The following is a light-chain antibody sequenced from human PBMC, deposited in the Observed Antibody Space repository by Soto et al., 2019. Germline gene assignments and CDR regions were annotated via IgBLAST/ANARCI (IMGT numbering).Light chain of an antibody. J-gene: IGKJ4*01. V-gene: IGKV3-20*01. CDR1: QSVSSSY. CDR2: GAS. Sequence: VLTQSPGTLSLSPGDRATLSCRASQSVSSSYLAWYQQKPGQAPRLLIYGASSRAAGIPDRFSGSGSGADFTLTISRQEPEDFAVYYCRQCGSSPLTFGGGTKVEIK. CDR3: RQCGSSPLT.